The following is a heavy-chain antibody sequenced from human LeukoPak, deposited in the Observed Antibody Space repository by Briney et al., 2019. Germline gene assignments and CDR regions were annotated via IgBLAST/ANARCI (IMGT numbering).Heavy chain of an antibody. J-gene: IGHJ3*02. Sequence: SETLSLTCAVSGGSISSSNWWSWVRQPPGKGLEWIGEIYHSGSTNYNPSLKSRVTISVDKSKNQFSLKLSSVTAADTAVYYCARDMPYYYDSSGCYAFDIWGQGTMVTVSS. V-gene: IGHV4-4*02. CDR1: GGSISSSNW. CDR2: IYHSGST. CDR3: ARDMPYYYDSSGCYAFDI. D-gene: IGHD3-22*01.